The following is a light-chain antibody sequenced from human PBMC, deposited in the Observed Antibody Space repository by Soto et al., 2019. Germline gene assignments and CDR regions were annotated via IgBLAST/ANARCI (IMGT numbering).Light chain of an antibody. CDR3: HQYNEWPLT. J-gene: IGKJ4*01. V-gene: IGKV3-15*01. CDR1: QSVSTN. CDR2: GAS. Sequence: ETVMTQSPATLSVSPGERATLSCGASQSVSTNLAWYQQKPGQVPRLLIYGASTRASDIPARFSGSGSGTEFTLTISSLPSADCAVYYCHQYNEWPLTFGGGTKVEIE.